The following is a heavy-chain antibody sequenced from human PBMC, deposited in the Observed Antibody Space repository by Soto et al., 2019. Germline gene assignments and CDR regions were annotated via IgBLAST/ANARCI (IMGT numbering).Heavy chain of an antibody. Sequence: VKVSCKASGGTFSSYAISWVRQAPGQGLEWMGGIIPIFGTANYAQKFQGRVTITADESTSTAYMELSSLRSEDTAVYYCAREPYSGYDSDSGYWGQGTLVTVSS. CDR2: IIPIFGTA. CDR3: AREPYSGYDSDSGY. V-gene: IGHV1-69*13. CDR1: GGTFSSYA. J-gene: IGHJ4*02. D-gene: IGHD5-12*01.